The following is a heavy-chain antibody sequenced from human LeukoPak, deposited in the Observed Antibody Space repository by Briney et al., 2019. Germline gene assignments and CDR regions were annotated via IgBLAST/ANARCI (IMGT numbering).Heavy chain of an antibody. CDR3: ASEVRITIFGVPGY. CDR1: GGSISSYY. J-gene: IGHJ4*02. Sequence: SETLSLTCTVSGGSISSYYWSWIRQPPGKGLEWIGYIYYSGSTNYNPSLKSRVTISVDTSKNQFSLKLSSVTAADTAVYYCASEVRITIFGVPGYWGQGTLVTVSS. D-gene: IGHD3-3*01. CDR2: IYYSGST. V-gene: IGHV4-59*08.